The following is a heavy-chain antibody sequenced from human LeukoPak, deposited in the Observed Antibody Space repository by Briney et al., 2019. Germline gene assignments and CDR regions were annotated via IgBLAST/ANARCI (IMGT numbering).Heavy chain of an antibody. D-gene: IGHD3-10*01. J-gene: IGHJ6*03. CDR1: GYTFTGYY. CDR2: INPNSGGT. CDR3: ARENRPYYGSGRTSYYYYMDV. Sequence: ASVKVSCKASGYTFTGYYMHWVRQAPGQGLEWMGWINPNSGGTNYAQKFQGRVTMTRDTSISTAYMELSRLRSDDTAVYYCARENRPYYGSGRTSYYYYMDVWGKGTTVTVSS. V-gene: IGHV1-2*02.